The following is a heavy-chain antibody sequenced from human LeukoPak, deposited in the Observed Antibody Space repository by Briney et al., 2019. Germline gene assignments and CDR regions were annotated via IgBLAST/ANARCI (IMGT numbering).Heavy chain of an antibody. D-gene: IGHD6-13*01. J-gene: IGHJ5*02. V-gene: IGHV1-18*01. CDR3: ARVVPIAAAGRYNWFDP. CDR1: GYTFTSYD. Sequence: ASVKVSCKASGYTFTSYDINWVRQATGQGLEWMGWISAYNGNTNYAQKLQGRVTMTTDTSTSTAYMELRSLRSDNTAVYYCARVVPIAAAGRYNWFDPWGQGTLVTVSS. CDR2: ISAYNGNT.